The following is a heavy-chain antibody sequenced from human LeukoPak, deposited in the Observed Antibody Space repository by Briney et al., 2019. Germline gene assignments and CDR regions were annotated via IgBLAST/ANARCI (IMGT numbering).Heavy chain of an antibody. CDR1: GYTFTGYY. CDR2: INPNSGGT. J-gene: IGHJ4*02. D-gene: IGHD3-22*01. V-gene: IGHV1-2*02. Sequence: ASVKVSCKASGYTFTGYYMHWVRQAPGQGLEWMGWINPNSGGTNYAQKFQGRVTMTRGTSISTAYMELSRLRSDDTAVYYCARERRGKGTMIVVKGYSFNYWGQGTLVTVSS. CDR3: ARERRGKGTMIVVKGYSFNY.